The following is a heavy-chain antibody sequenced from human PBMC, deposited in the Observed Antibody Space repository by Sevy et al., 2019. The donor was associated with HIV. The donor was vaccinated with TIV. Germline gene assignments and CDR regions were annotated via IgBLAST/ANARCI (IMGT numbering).Heavy chain of an antibody. CDR2: ISFDGSNK. CDR1: GFTFSSYG. V-gene: IGHV3-30*18. J-gene: IGHJ4*02. Sequence: GGSLRLSCAASGFTFSSYGMHWVRQAPGKGLEWVAVISFDGSNKYYADSLKGRFTISRDNSKNTLYLQMNSLRAEDTAVYYCAKPLRGQWLVPDYWGQGTLVTVSS. D-gene: IGHD6-19*01. CDR3: AKPLRGQWLVPDY.